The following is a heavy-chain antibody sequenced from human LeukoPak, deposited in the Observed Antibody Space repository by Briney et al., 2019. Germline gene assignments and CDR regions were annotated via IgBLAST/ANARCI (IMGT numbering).Heavy chain of an antibody. V-gene: IGHV3-30*04. D-gene: IGHD2-21*01. J-gene: IGHJ4*02. CDR2: ISHDGTNK. CDR3: ALTVIGVVYYFDN. CDR1: GFTFNDYA. Sequence: GRSLRLSCAASGFTFNDYAMHWVRHAPGKGLEWVAVISHDGTNKYYAESVRGRFTISRDNSRNTLYLYMNSLRDADTAVYYCALTVIGVVYYFDNWGQGTLVTVSS.